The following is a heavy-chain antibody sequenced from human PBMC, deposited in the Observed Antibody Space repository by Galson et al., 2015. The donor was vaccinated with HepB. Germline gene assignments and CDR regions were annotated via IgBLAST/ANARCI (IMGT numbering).Heavy chain of an antibody. V-gene: IGHV1-46*03. CDR1: GYTFTSYY. J-gene: IGHJ4*02. Sequence: SVKVSCKASGYTFTSYYMQWVRQAPGQGLEWMGIINPSGGGTSYAQKFKGRVTMTRDTSTSTVYMELSSLRSEDTAVYYCARSDNWKYVPYWGQGTLVTVSS. CDR2: INPSGGGT. D-gene: IGHD1-7*01. CDR3: ARSDNWKYVPY.